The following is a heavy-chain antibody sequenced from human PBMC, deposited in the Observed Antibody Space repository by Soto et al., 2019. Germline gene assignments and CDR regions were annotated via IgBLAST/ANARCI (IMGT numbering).Heavy chain of an antibody. D-gene: IGHD2-21*02. CDR3: ERDNIAYCSGACYAGCYYYGMDV. V-gene: IGHV3-7*03. CDR1: GCTLSSYW. CDR2: IKHDGSEK. Sequence: GWSLRLSCAASGCTLSSYWMTWVRQAPGKGLEWVANIKHDGSEKYYVDSVKGRFTISRDNAKKSLYLQMNSLRGEDTAVYYCERDNIAYCSGACYAGCYYYGMDVWGQGTTVTVSS. J-gene: IGHJ6*02.